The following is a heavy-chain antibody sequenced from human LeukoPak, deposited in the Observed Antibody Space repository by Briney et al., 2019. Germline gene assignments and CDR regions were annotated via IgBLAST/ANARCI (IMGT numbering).Heavy chain of an antibody. CDR1: GFTFSSYA. Sequence: PGGSLRLSCAASGFTFSSYAMSWVRQAPGKGLEWVSAISGSGGSTYYADSVKGRFTISRDNSKDTLYLQMNSLRAEDTAVYYCAKEGVAGPNLYYYYYGMDVWGQGTTVTVSS. J-gene: IGHJ6*02. CDR2: ISGSGGST. CDR3: AKEGVAGPNLYYYYYGMDV. V-gene: IGHV3-23*01. D-gene: IGHD6-19*01.